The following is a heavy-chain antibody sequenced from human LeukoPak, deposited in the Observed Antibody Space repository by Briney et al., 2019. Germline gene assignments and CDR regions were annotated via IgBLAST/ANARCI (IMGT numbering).Heavy chain of an antibody. D-gene: IGHD5-24*01. V-gene: IGHV4-34*01. Sequence: KPSETLSLTCAVFGGSFSGYYWTWIRQPPGKGLEWIGEINHSGSTNYNPSLKSRVTISVDTSKNQFSLKLSSVTAADTAVYYCARQGRDGYNYYFDCWGQGTLVTVSS. CDR3: ARQGRDGYNYYFDC. CDR2: INHSGST. CDR1: GGSFSGYY. J-gene: IGHJ4*02.